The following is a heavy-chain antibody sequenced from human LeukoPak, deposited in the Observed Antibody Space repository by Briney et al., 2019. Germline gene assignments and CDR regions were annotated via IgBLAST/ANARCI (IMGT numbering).Heavy chain of an antibody. V-gene: IGHV3-30-3*01. J-gene: IGHJ4*02. CDR3: ARDRSSNEYYFDY. Sequence: GGSLRLSCAASGFTFSSYAMHWVRQAPGKGLEWVAVISYDGSNKYYADSVKGRFTISRDNSKNTLYLQVNSLRAEDTAVYYCARDRSSNEYYFDYWGQGTLVTVSS. CDR1: GFTFSSYA. CDR2: ISYDGSNK. D-gene: IGHD2-2*01.